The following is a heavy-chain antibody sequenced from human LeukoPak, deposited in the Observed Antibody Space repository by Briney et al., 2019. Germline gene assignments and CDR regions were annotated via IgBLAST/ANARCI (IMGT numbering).Heavy chain of an antibody. J-gene: IGHJ6*03. D-gene: IGHD5-12*01. CDR2: IYSGGST. CDR1: GFTFDDYG. CDR3: ARVEYSGYDFYYYYYMDV. Sequence: GGSLRLSCAASGFTFDDYGMSWVRQAPGKGLEWVSVIYSGGSTYYADSVKGRFTISRDNSKNTLYLQMNSLRAEDTAVYYCARVEYSGYDFYYYYYMDVWGKGTTVTISS. V-gene: IGHV3-66*01.